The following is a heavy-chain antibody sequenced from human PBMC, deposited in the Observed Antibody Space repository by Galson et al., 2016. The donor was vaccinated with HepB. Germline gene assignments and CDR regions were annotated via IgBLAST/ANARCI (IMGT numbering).Heavy chain of an antibody. V-gene: IGHV3-53*01. Sequence: SLRLSCAASGFTVSSNYMSWVRQAPGKGLEWVSLIYSVGSTFYADSVKGRFTISRDNSKNTLYLQMNSLRAEDTAVYYCARELRWYGSKLDVWGKGTTVTVSS. D-gene: IGHD4-23*01. CDR3: ARELRWYGSKLDV. CDR2: IYSVGST. CDR1: GFTVSSNY. J-gene: IGHJ6*04.